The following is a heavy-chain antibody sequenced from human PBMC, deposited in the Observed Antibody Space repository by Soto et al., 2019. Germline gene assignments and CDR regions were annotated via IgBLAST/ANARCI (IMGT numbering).Heavy chain of an antibody. CDR1: GFTVSSNY. Sequence: EVQLVESGGGLVQPGGSLRLSCAASGFTVSSNYMSWVRQAPGKGLEWVSVIYSDGSAYYADSVKGRFTISRDNSKNTLYLQMNSLRGEDTAVYYCARHGYSYGGGGYFDCWGQGTLVTVSS. V-gene: IGHV3-66*04. D-gene: IGHD5-18*01. CDR3: ARHGYSYGGGGYFDC. CDR2: IYSDGSA. J-gene: IGHJ4*02.